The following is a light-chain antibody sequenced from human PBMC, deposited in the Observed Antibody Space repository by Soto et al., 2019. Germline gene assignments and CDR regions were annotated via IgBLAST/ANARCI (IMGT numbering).Light chain of an antibody. CDR2: GAS. CDR1: QIFPSNY. Sequence: EIVLKQSPGTLSLSPEERATLSCRASQIFPSNYLAWYQQKPGQAPRLLIYGASSRATGIPARFFGGGSGKDFILTSSRLEPEDVAVYYCQHYDSSPTFGGGTKVEIK. CDR3: QHYDSSPT. J-gene: IGKJ4*01. V-gene: IGKV3-20*01.